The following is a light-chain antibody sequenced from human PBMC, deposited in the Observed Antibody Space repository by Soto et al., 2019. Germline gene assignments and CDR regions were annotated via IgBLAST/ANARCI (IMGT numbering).Light chain of an antibody. J-gene: IGLJ1*01. Sequence: QSVLTQPPSVSGAPGQRISISCTGSSSNIGARFDVHWYQQVAGAAPKLLIFDNKYRPSGVPARFSGSKSGTSASLVITGLQAEDEADYFCSSYTSTSTLFGTGTKVTVL. CDR3: SSYTSTSTL. V-gene: IGLV1-40*01. CDR2: DNK. CDR1: SSNIGARFD.